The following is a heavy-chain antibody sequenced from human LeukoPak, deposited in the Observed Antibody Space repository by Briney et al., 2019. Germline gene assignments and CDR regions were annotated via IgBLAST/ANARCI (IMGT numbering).Heavy chain of an antibody. CDR2: INRDGSRT. D-gene: IGHD3-9*01. V-gene: IGHV3-74*01. Sequence: GGSLRLSCAASGFTFSTSWMHWVRQAPGKGLVWVSHINRDGSRTTYADSVKGRFTISRDNAKNTVYSQMNSLRAEDTALYFCVRSLTGTDDYWGQGTLVTVSS. J-gene: IGHJ4*02. CDR1: GFTFSTSW. CDR3: VRSLTGTDDY.